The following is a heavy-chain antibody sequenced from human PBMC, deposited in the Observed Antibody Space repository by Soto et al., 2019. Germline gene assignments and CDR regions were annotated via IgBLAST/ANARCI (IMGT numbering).Heavy chain of an antibody. CDR1: GFTFSDYY. CDR2: ISSRASTI. CDR3: ASGTNGAVFVY. J-gene: IGHJ4*02. V-gene: IGHV3-11*01. D-gene: IGHD2-8*01. Sequence: QVQLVESGGGLVKPGGSLRLSCAASGFTFSDYYMNWIRQAPGKGLEWVSYISSRASTIFYADSVKGRFTISRDNVKNSLYLQMDSLRAEDTAVYSCASGTNGAVFVYWGQGILVTVSS.